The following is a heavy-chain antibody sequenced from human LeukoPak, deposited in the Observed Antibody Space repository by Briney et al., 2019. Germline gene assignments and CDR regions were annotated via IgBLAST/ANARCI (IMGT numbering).Heavy chain of an antibody. Sequence: SVKVSCKTSGGTFSSSAITWVRQAPGQGLEWMGRIIPVLNITTYAQKFQGSVTITADTPTSTVYMELSSLRSEETAVYYCARNQGLTAPPPYGLDVWGRGTTVIVSS. CDR2: IIPVLNIT. CDR3: ARNQGLTAPPPYGLDV. J-gene: IGHJ6*02. CDR1: GGTFSSSA. D-gene: IGHD5-18*01. V-gene: IGHV1-69*04.